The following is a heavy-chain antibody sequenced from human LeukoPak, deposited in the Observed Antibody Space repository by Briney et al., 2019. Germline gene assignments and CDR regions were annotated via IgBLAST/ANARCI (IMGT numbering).Heavy chain of an antibody. D-gene: IGHD5-12*01. CDR1: GGTFSSYA. V-gene: IGHV1-69*13. J-gene: IGHJ6*03. CDR3: ARVYSGYDLDYYYMDV. Sequence: GASVKVSCKASGGTFSSYAISWVRQAPGQGLEWMGGIIPILGTANYAQKFQGRVTITADESTSTAYMELSSLRSEDTAVYYCARVYSGYDLDYYYMDVWGKGTTVTISS. CDR2: IIPILGTA.